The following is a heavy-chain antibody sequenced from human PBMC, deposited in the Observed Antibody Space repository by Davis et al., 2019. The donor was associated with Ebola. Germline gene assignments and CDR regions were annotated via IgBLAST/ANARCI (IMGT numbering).Heavy chain of an antibody. CDR2: IYYSGSA. CDR3: ARASRSWEDYGMDV. CDR1: GGSISSYH. D-gene: IGHD6-13*01. V-gene: IGHV4-59*01. J-gene: IGHJ6*02. Sequence: PSETLSLTCTVSGGSISSYHWSWIRQPPGKGLEWIGYIYYSGSANYNPSPKSRVTISVDTSKNQFSLKLSSVTAADTAVYYCARASRSWEDYGMDVWGQGTTVTVSS.